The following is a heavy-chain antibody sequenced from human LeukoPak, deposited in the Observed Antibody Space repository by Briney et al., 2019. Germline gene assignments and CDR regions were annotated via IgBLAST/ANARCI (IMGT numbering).Heavy chain of an antibody. Sequence: GGSLRLSCAASGFTYSSYAMSWVRQAPGKGLEWVSGVSASGSSTDYADSVKGRFTISRDSSKNTLYLQMNSLRAEDTAVYYCAKVSGGGLYYDGMDVWGQGTTVTVSS. CDR3: AKVSGGGLYYDGMDV. CDR1: GFTYSSYA. D-gene: IGHD1-14*01. J-gene: IGHJ6*02. CDR2: VSASGSST. V-gene: IGHV3-23*01.